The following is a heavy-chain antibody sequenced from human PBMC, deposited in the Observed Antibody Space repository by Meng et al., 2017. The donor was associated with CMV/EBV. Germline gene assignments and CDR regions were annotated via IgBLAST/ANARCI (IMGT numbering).Heavy chain of an antibody. Sequence: SETLSLTCTVSGGSISSSTYYWGRIRQPPGMGLEWIGSIFYSGRAFYNPSLKSRISISVDTAKNQFSLKLSSVTAADTAVYYCARIMAGTTSYGMDIWGQETTVTVSS. CDR3: ARIMAGTTSYGMDI. D-gene: IGHD1-7*01. V-gene: IGHV4-39*01. CDR2: IFYSGRA. CDR1: GGSISSSTYY. J-gene: IGHJ6*02.